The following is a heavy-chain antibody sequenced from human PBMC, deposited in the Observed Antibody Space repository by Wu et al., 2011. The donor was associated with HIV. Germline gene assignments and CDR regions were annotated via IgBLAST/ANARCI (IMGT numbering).Heavy chain of an antibody. J-gene: IGHJ4*02. Sequence: QVQLVQSGREVKKPGSSVKVSCQASGGTFKTYAISWVRQAPGQGLEWMGGIIPLLGTPNYAQKFPGRLTMTADSSLGAAYMELTGLTSEDTAFYYCATQVRGLNELDHWGQGTLVTVSS. V-gene: IGHV1-69*12. D-gene: IGHD3-10*01. CDR1: GGTFKTYA. CDR3: ATQVRGLNELDH. CDR2: IIPLLGTP.